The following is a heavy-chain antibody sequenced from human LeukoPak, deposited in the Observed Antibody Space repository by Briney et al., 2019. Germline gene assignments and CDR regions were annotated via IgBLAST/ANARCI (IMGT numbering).Heavy chain of an antibody. D-gene: IGHD6-13*01. Sequence: SETLSLTCTVSGGSISSSSHSWGWIRQPPGKGLEWTGSIYYTGRTYYNPSLKSRVTISVDTSKNQFSLKLSSVTAADTAVYYCAQSLGSSNWIGNRFDPWGQGTLVTVSS. V-gene: IGHV4-39*01. CDR3: AQSLGSSNWIGNRFDP. CDR2: IYYTGRT. CDR1: GGSISSSSHS. J-gene: IGHJ5*02.